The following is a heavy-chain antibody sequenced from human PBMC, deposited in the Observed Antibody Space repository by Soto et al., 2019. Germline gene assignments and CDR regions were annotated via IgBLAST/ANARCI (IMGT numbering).Heavy chain of an antibody. CDR2: IDSSGTDS. J-gene: IGHJ6*04. CDR3: ARGWFGPDV. Sequence: EVQLVESGGGLVQPGGSLRLSCAASGFTLSGRSMHWVRQAPGKGLVYVSGIDSSGTDSSYADSVKGRFTSSRDNAKNMXXXXXXXXXXXDTAVYYCARGWFGPDVWGKGTTVTVSS. V-gene: IGHV3-74*01. D-gene: IGHD3-10*02. CDR1: GFTLSGRS.